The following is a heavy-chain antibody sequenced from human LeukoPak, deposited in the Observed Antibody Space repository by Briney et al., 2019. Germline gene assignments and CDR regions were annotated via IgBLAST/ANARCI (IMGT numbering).Heavy chain of an antibody. V-gene: IGHV4-59*08. Sequence: SETLSLTCTVSGGSISRYYWSWIRQPPGKGLEWVGYIYYSGSTKYNPSLKSRVTISVDTSKNQSSLKLSSVTAADTAVYYCARVSRNWFDPWGQGTLVTVSS. J-gene: IGHJ5*02. CDR3: ARVSRNWFDP. CDR2: IYYSGST. CDR1: GGSISRYY. D-gene: IGHD5/OR15-5a*01.